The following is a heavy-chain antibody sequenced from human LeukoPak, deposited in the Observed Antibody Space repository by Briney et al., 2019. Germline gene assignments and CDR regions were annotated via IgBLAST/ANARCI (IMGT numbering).Heavy chain of an antibody. CDR3: ARGIGNDEGDWFDP. Sequence: SETLSLTCTVSDGSISSYYWSWIRQPPGKGLEWIGYIYYNGITNYNPSLKSRVTISVDTSKNQFSLKLTSVTAADTAVYYCARGIGNDEGDWFDPWGQGTLVTVSS. CDR2: IYYNGIT. D-gene: IGHD1-1*01. CDR1: DGSISSYY. J-gene: IGHJ5*02. V-gene: IGHV4-59*01.